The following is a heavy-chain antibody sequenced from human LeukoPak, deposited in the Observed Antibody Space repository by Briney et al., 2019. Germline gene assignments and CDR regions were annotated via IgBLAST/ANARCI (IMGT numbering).Heavy chain of an antibody. Sequence: ASVKVSCKASGYTFTGYYMHWVRQAPGQGLEWMGIINPSGGSTSYAQKFQGRVTMTRDTSTSTVYMELSSLRSEDTAVYYCARMISGSPEGYWFDPWGQGTLVTVSS. J-gene: IGHJ5*02. CDR3: ARMISGSPEGYWFDP. CDR1: GYTFTGYY. V-gene: IGHV1-46*03. D-gene: IGHD1-26*01. CDR2: INPSGGST.